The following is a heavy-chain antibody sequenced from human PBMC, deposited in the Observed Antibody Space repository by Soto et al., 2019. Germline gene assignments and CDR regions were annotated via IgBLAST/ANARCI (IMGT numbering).Heavy chain of an antibody. Sequence: QVQLVESGGGVVQPGRSLRLSCAASGFTFSSYAMHWVRQAPGKGLEWVAVISYDGSNIYYADSVKGRFTISRDNSKNTLYLQMNSLRAEDTAVYYCARDRLRYNWNDFPYYYYGMDVWGQGTTVTVSS. J-gene: IGHJ6*02. V-gene: IGHV3-30-3*01. CDR1: GFTFSSYA. CDR3: ARDRLRYNWNDFPYYYYGMDV. CDR2: ISYDGSNI. D-gene: IGHD1-1*01.